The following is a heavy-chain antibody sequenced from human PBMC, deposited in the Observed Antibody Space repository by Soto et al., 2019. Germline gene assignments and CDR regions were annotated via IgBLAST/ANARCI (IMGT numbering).Heavy chain of an antibody. Sequence: EVHLVESGGGLVQPGRSLKLSCVASGFTFDDYAMYWVRQAPGKGPEWVSGISWSGTNIAYADSVKGRFTISRDNAKNTLYLQMNSLRADDTALYYCAKGGSAALISAAGTGNWFYPWGQGSLVTVSS. CDR3: AKGGSAALISAAGTGNWFYP. V-gene: IGHV3-9*01. J-gene: IGHJ5*02. D-gene: IGHD6-13*01. CDR1: GFTFDDYA. CDR2: ISWSGTNI.